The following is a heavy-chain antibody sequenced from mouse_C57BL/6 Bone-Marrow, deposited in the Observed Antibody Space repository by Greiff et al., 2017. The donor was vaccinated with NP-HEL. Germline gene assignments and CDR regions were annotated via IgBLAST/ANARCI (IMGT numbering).Heavy chain of an antibody. CDR3: ARDSQTAQATGYYAMDY. Sequence: MLVESGGGLVKPGGSLKLSCAASGFTFSSYAMSWVRQTPEKRLEWVATISDGGSYTYYPDNVKGRFTISRDNAKNNLYLQMSHLKSEDTAMYYCARDSQTAQATGYYAMDYWGQGTSVTVSS. V-gene: IGHV5-4*03. J-gene: IGHJ4*01. CDR2: ISDGGSYT. CDR1: GFTFSSYA. D-gene: IGHD3-2*02.